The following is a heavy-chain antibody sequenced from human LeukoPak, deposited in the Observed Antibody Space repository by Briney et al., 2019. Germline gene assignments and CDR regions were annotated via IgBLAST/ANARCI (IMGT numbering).Heavy chain of an antibody. J-gene: IGHJ4*02. V-gene: IGHV3-53*01. D-gene: IGHD6-19*01. CDR2: IYTGGST. Sequence: GGSLRLSCAASGFAVSGNNMSWVRQAPGKGLEWVSVIYTGGSTYYAESVKGRFTISRVISKNTLYLQMNSLRAEDTAVYYCAKVAQWLVRDYFDYWGQGTLVTVSS. CDR1: GFAVSGNN. CDR3: AKVAQWLVRDYFDY.